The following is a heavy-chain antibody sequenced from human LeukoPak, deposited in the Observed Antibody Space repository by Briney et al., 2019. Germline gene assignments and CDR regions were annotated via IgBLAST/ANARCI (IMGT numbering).Heavy chain of an antibody. CDR1: GGTFSDYV. J-gene: IGHJ4*02. Sequence: SVKVSCKASGGTFSDYVISWVRQAPGQGLNWMGGISPLLGASKHTQNFHGRVTITADESTTTAYMELSDLRSADTAVYYCATYDVLTCFEYWGWGTLVTVSS. D-gene: IGHD3-9*01. CDR3: ATYDVLTCFEY. V-gene: IGHV1-69*13. CDR2: ISPLLGAS.